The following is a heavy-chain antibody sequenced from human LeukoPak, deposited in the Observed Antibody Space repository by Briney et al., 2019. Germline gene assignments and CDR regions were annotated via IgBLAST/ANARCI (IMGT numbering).Heavy chain of an antibody. J-gene: IGHJ5*02. CDR2: ISAYNGNT. CDR1: VYTFTSYG. CDR3: ARDRYGSGSSYNWFDP. D-gene: IGHD3-10*01. V-gene: IGHV1-18*01. Sequence: ASAKVSCKASVYTFTSYGISWVRQAPGQGLEWMGWISAYNGNTNYAQELQGRVTMTTDTSTSTAYMELRSLRSDDTAVYYCARDRYGSGSSYNWFDPWGQGTLVTVSS.